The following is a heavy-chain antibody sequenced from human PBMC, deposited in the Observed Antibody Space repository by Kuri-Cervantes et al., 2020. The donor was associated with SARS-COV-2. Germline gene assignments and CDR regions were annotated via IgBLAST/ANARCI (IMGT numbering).Heavy chain of an antibody. CDR1: GGSISGYY. CDR3: ARSLTIFGVVTSNWFDP. J-gene: IGHJ5*02. V-gene: IGHV4-59*08. D-gene: IGHD3-3*01. CDR2: IYYRGST. Sequence: SETLSLTCTVSGGSISGYYWSWIRQPPGKGLEWIGYIYYRGSTNYNPSLKSRVTISVDTSKNQFSLKLSSVTAADTAVYYCARSLTIFGVVTSNWFDPWGQGTLVTVSS.